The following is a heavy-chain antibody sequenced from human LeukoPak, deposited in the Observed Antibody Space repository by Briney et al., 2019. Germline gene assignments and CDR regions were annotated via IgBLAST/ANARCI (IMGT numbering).Heavy chain of an antibody. J-gene: IGHJ5*02. CDR2: IYTSGST. Sequence: SETLSLTCTVSGGSISSYYWSWIRQPAGKGLEWIGRIYTSGSTNYNPSLKSRVTISVDTSKNQFSLKLSSVTAADTAVYYCARDRGYYGSGSYEEGFDPWGQGTLVTVSS. V-gene: IGHV4-4*07. D-gene: IGHD3-10*01. CDR1: GGSISSYY. CDR3: ARDRGYYGSGSYEEGFDP.